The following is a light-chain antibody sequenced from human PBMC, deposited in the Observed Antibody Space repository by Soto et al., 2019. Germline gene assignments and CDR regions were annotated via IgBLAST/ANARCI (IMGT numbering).Light chain of an antibody. CDR1: QSISSW. CDR2: DAS. Sequence: DIQMTQSPSALSASVGDRVTITCRASQSISSWLAWYPQKPGKAPRLLIYDASDLERAVPSRFSGSGSGTEFTLTISDLDADDLATNYCEQYNNFWTFGPGTKVEI. V-gene: IGKV1-5*01. CDR3: EQYNNFWT. J-gene: IGKJ1*01.